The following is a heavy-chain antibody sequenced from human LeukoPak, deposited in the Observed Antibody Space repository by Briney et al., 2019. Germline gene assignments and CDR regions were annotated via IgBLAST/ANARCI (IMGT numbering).Heavy chain of an antibody. Sequence: GASVKVSCKASGYTFTSYYMHWVRQAPGQGLEWMGMLNPSGGSTSYAQKFQGRVTMTRDTSTSTVYMELSSLRSEDTAVYYCARDRPTDFWSGYYTGIGFDYWGQGTLVTVSS. J-gene: IGHJ4*02. V-gene: IGHV1-46*01. CDR2: LNPSGGST. CDR3: ARDRPTDFWSGYYTGIGFDY. CDR1: GYTFTSYY. D-gene: IGHD3-3*01.